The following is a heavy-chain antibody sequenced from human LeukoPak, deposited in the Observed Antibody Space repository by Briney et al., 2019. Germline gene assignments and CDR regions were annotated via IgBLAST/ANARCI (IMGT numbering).Heavy chain of an antibody. CDR3: ARDTYSSGTYHYYYYMGV. CDR2: IYTSGST. CDR1: GGSISSGSYY. J-gene: IGHJ6*03. D-gene: IGHD3-10*01. Sequence: SQTLSLTCTVSGGSISSGSYYWSWIRQPAGKGLEWIGRIYTSGSTNYNPSLKSRVTISVDTSKNQFSLKLSSVTAADTAVYYCARDTYSSGTYHYYYYMGVWGKGTTVTISS. V-gene: IGHV4-61*02.